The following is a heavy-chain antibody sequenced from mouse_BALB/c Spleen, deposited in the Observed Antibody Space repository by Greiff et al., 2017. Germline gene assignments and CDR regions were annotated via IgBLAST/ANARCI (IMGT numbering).Heavy chain of an antibody. Sequence: SGTVLARPGASVKMSCKASGYTFTSYWMHWVKQRPGQGLEWIGAIYPGNSDTSYNQKFKGKAKLTAVTSTSTAYMELSSLTNEDSAVYYCTKRGITTVEGDYWGQGTTLTVSS. V-gene: IGHV1-5*01. D-gene: IGHD1-1*01. CDR2: IYPGNSDT. J-gene: IGHJ2*01. CDR1: GYTFTSYW. CDR3: TKRGITTVEGDY.